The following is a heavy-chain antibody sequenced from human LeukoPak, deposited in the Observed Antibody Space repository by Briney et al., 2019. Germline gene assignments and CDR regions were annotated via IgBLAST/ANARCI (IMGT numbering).Heavy chain of an antibody. D-gene: IGHD4-23*01. CDR2: IYTSGST. CDR1: GGSISSGSYY. CDR3: ARGYPDYGGNYYFDY. Sequence: SETLSLTCTVSGGSISSGSYYWSWIRQPAGKGLEWIGRIYTSGSTNYNPSLKSRVTISVDTSKNQFSLKLSSVTAADTAVYYCARGYPDYGGNYYFDYWGQGTLVTVSS. J-gene: IGHJ4*02. V-gene: IGHV4-61*02.